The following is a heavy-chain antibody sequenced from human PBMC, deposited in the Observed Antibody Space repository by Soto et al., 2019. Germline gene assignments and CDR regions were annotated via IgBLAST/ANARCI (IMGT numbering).Heavy chain of an antibody. CDR2: IFPGDSDT. Sequence: ESLKISRKCSGSSFTNYWIGLVRQMAGKGLEWMGIIFPGDSDTRYSPSFQGQVTISADKSISTAYLQWSSLKASDTAMYYCARHGIGYCSGGSCYPVGYYYYGMDVWGQGTTVTVSS. V-gene: IGHV5-51*01. CDR1: GSSFTNYW. CDR3: ARHGIGYCSGGSCYPVGYYYYGMDV. D-gene: IGHD2-15*01. J-gene: IGHJ6*02.